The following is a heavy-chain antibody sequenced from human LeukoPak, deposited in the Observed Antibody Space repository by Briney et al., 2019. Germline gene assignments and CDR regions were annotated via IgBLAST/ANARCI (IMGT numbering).Heavy chain of an antibody. CDR2: ITTNGAST. D-gene: IGHD2-15*01. Sequence: PGGSLRLSCAASGFTFSSFAMSWVRQAPGKGPEWVSAITTNGASTYYADSVKGRFTISRDNSQNRLYLQMSSLRAEDTAVYFCAKEYLGYFDYFGQGTLVTASS. CDR3: AKEYLGYFDY. CDR1: GFTFSSFA. V-gene: IGHV3-23*01. J-gene: IGHJ4*02.